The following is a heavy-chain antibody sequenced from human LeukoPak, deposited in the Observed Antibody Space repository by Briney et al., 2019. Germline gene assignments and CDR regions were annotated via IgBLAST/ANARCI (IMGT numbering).Heavy chain of an antibody. CDR3: AKDSVVVPAAPYGMDV. Sequence: GSLRLSCAASGVTFKNYAMSWVRQAPGKGLEWVSTIGGSGGNTYYADSVKGRFTISRDNSRNTLYLQMSSLRAEDTAVYYCAKDSVVVPAAPYGMDVWGQGTLVTVSS. CDR1: GVTFKNYA. J-gene: IGHJ4*02. D-gene: IGHD2-2*01. V-gene: IGHV3-23*01. CDR2: IGGSGGNT.